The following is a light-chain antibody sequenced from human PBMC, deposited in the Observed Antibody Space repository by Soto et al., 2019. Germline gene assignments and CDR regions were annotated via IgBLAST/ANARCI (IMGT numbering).Light chain of an antibody. Sequence: QSVLTQPPSVSGAPGQRVTISCTGSSSNIGAGYDVHWYQQLPGTAPKLLIYGNSNRPSGVPDRFSGSKSGTSASLAITGLQAEDEADYYCQSYDRSHLVFGGGTKLTVL. CDR1: SSNIGAGYD. J-gene: IGLJ2*01. CDR3: QSYDRSHLV. CDR2: GNS. V-gene: IGLV1-40*01.